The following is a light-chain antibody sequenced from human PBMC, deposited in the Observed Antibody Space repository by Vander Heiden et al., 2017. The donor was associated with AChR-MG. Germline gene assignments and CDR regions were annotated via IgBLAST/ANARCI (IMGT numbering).Light chain of an antibody. V-gene: IGLV1-40*01. J-gene: IGLJ2*01. CDR2: DNN. CDR3: QSYDSRLGGGVI. Sequence: QSVLTQPPSVSGAPGQRVTISCAGTRSNIGAGYDGHWYRQHPGVAPKRLIFDNNNRPSGVPDRFSGSKSDTSASLAITGLQAEDEADYYCQSYDSRLGGGVIFGGGTKLTVL. CDR1: RSNIGAGYD.